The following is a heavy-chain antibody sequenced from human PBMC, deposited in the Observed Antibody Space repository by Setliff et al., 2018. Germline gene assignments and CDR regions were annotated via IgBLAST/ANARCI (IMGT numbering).Heavy chain of an antibody. Sequence: SETLSLTCTVSGYSISSGYYWGWIRQPPGKGLEWIGSIYHSGSTYYNPSLKSRVTISVDTSKNQFSLKLSSVTAADTAVYYCARGGQQLYYFDYWGQGTLVTVSS. CDR1: GYSISSGYY. CDR3: ARGGQQLYYFDY. J-gene: IGHJ4*02. D-gene: IGHD6-13*01. V-gene: IGHV4-38-2*02. CDR2: IYHSGST.